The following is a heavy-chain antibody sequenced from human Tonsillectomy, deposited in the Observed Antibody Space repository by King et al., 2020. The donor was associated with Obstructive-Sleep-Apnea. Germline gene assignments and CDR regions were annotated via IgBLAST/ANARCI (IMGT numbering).Heavy chain of an antibody. CDR2: IDPSDSYT. J-gene: IGHJ6*02. CDR3: ARRLIDSSSSPGINYYSYFGMDV. V-gene: IGHV5-10-1*03. CDR1: GYSFTNYW. D-gene: IGHD6-6*01. Sequence: VQLVESGAEVKKPGESLRISCKGSGYSFTNYWIYWVRQMPGKGLEWMGRIDPSDSYTNYSPSFQGPVSISADKSISTAYLQWSSLKASDTARYYCARRLIDSSSSPGINYYSYFGMDVWGQGTTVTVSS.